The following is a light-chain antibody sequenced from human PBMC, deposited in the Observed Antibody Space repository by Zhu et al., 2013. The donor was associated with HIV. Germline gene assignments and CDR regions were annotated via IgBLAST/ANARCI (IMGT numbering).Light chain of an antibody. CDR1: QSVGSNY. Sequence: EIVLTQSPGTLSLSPGERATLSCRASQSVGSNYLAWYQQKPGQAPRLLIYGASSRATGIPDRFSGSGSGRDFTLTITRLELEDFATYFCQQYGSSPLTFGGGTKVEIK. J-gene: IGKJ4*01. CDR2: GAS. CDR3: QQYGSSPLT. V-gene: IGKV3-20*01.